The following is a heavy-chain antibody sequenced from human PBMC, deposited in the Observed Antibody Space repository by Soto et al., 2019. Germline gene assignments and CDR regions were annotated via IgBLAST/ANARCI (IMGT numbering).Heavy chain of an antibody. CDR2: IYYSGST. D-gene: IGHD3-10*01. Sequence: SETLSLTCTVSGGSISSYYWSWIRQPPGKGLEWIGYIYYSGSTNYNPSLKSRVTISVDTSKNQFSLKLSSVAAADTAVYYCARVWGGAFDIWGQGTMVT. V-gene: IGHV4-59*01. J-gene: IGHJ3*02. CDR3: ARVWGGAFDI. CDR1: GGSISSYY.